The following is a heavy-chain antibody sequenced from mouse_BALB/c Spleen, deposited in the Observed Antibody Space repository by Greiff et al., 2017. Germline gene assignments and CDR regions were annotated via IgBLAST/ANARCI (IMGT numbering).Heavy chain of an antibody. CDR3: ARGYGPFYYYAMDY. D-gene: IGHD1-1*01. Sequence: QVQLQQSGAELAKPGASVKMSCKASGYTFTSYWMHWVKQRPGQGLEWIGYINPSTGYTEYNQKFKDKATLTADKSSSTAYMQLSSLTSEDSAVYYCARGYGPFYYYAMDYWGQGTSVTVSS. V-gene: IGHV1-7*01. CDR1: GYTFTSYW. J-gene: IGHJ4*01. CDR2: INPSTGYT.